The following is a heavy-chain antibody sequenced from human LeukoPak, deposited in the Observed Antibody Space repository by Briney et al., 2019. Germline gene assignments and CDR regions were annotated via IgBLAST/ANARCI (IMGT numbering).Heavy chain of an antibody. Sequence: AASVKVSCKASGYTFTSYHMHWVRQAPGQGLEWMGIINPSGGSTNYAQRFRGRVTMTRDMSTGTVYMELSSLTSEDTAVYYCARDPTVGAIPFDYWGQGTLVTVSS. D-gene: IGHD1-26*01. CDR3: ARDPTVGAIPFDY. CDR1: GYTFTSYH. V-gene: IGHV1-46*01. J-gene: IGHJ4*02. CDR2: INPSGGST.